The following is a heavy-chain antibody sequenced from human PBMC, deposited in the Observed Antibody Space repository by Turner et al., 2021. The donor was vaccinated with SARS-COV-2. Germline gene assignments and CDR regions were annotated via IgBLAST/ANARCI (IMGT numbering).Heavy chain of an antibody. CDR3: ARHWEVAAAAYLARFDP. Sequence: QLQLQESGPGLMKPSETLSLTCTVSGGCISSSLYYWGWIRQPPGKGLEWLGSIYYSGRTDYNPSLTSRVTISVDTSKNHFSLKLSSVTAADTALYYCARHWEVAAAAYLARFDPWGQGTLVTVSS. V-gene: IGHV4-39*01. D-gene: IGHD6-13*01. CDR2: IYYSGRT. CDR1: GGCISSSLYY. J-gene: IGHJ5*02.